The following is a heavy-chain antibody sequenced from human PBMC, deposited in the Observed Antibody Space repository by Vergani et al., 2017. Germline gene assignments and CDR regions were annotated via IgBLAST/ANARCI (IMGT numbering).Heavy chain of an antibody. Sequence: EVQLVESGGGLVQPGGSLRLSCAASGFTFSSYWMSWVRQAPGKGLEWVANIKQDGSEKYYVDSVKGRFTISRDNAKNSLYLQMNRLRAEDTAVYYCAREALGGYYYYYYMAGWGKGTTVTVSS. CDR2: IKQDGSEK. J-gene: IGHJ6*03. D-gene: IGHD6-6*01. V-gene: IGHV3-7*01. CDR3: AREALGGYYYYYYMAG. CDR1: GFTFSSYW.